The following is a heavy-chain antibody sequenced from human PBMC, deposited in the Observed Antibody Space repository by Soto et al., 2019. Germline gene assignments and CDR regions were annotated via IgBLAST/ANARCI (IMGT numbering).Heavy chain of an antibody. V-gene: IGHV3-23*01. CDR1: GFTFSSYV. D-gene: IGHD3-10*01. CDR2: ISGSGGST. CDR3: AKDAGGDFDY. Sequence: VRLSCAASGFTFSSYVMSWVRQAPGKGLEWVSAISGSGGSTYHADSVKGRFTISRDNSKNTLDLQMNSLRAEDTAVYYCAKDAGGDFDYWGQGTLVTVSS. J-gene: IGHJ4*02.